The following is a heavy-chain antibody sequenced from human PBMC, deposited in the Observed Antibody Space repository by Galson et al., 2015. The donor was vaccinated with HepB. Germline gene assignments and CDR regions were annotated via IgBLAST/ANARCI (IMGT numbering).Heavy chain of an antibody. V-gene: IGHV4-39*01. Sequence: ETLSLTCTVSGDSISSSSYYWGWTRQPPGKGLEWIGSIYYSGSTYYNPSLESRLTISVDTSKNQFSLKLSSVTAADTAVYYCARHSGSYYSFDYWGQGTLVTVSS. CDR1: GDSISSSSYY. CDR3: ARHSGSYYSFDY. D-gene: IGHD1-26*01. J-gene: IGHJ4*02. CDR2: IYYSGST.